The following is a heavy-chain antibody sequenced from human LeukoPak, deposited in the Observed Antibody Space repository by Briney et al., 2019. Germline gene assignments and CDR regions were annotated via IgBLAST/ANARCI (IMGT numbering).Heavy chain of an antibody. V-gene: IGHV1-8*03. CDR2: MNPNSGNT. D-gene: IGHD1-26*01. J-gene: IGHJ3*02. CDR1: GGTFSSYA. CDR3: ARGGWWELQDAFDI. Sequence: GSSVKVSCKASGGTFSSYAISWVRQATGQGLEWMGWMNPNSGNTGYAQKFQGRVTITRNTSISTAYMELSSLRSEDTAVYYCARGGWWELQDAFDIWGQGTMVTVSS.